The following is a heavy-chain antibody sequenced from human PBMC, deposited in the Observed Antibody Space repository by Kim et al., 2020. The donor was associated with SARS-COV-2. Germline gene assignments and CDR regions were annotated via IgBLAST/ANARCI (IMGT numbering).Heavy chain of an antibody. D-gene: IGHD3-10*01. CDR3: AGGTHYYGSGDFDY. Sequence: YAQNFQGRVTIARNTSISTAYMELSSLRSEDTAVYYCAGGTHYYGSGDFDYWGQGTLVTVSS. V-gene: IGHV1-8*03. J-gene: IGHJ4*02.